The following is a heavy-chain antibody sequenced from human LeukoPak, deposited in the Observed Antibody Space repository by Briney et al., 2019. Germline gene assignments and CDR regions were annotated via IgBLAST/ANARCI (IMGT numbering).Heavy chain of an antibody. CDR2: ISYDGSNK. CDR1: GFTFSSYG. D-gene: IGHD3-10*01. CDR3: ARPLMYYYGSETYFWFDP. Sequence: GGSLRLSCAASGFTFSSYGMHWVRQTPNKGLEWVAVISYDGSNKYYADSVKGRFTISRDNAKNSLSLQMNGLRAEDTAVYYCARPLMYYYGSETYFWFDPWGQGTLVTVSS. J-gene: IGHJ5*02. V-gene: IGHV3-30*03.